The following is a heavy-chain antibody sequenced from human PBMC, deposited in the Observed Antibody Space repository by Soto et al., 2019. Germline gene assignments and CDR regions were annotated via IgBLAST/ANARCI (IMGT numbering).Heavy chain of an antibody. J-gene: IGHJ6*02. V-gene: IGHV4-34*01. D-gene: IGHD3-3*01. CDR3: ARGRVTYYDFWSGYSKVYYYYGMDV. CDR2: INHSGST. CDR1: GGSFSGYY. Sequence: PSETLSLTCAVYGGSFSGYYWSWIRQPPGKGLEWIGEINHSGSTNYNPSLKSRVTISVDTSKNQFSLKLSSVTAADTAVYYCARGRVTYYDFWSGYSKVYYYYGMDVWGQGTTVTVPS.